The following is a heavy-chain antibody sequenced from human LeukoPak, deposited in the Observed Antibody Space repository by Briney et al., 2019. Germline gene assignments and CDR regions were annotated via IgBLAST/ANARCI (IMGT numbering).Heavy chain of an antibody. J-gene: IGHJ5*02. CDR3: VRSSYSP. CDR2: IRSKAYGGTT. CDR1: GFTFGDYA. Sequence: GGSLRLSFTASGFTFGDYAMSWVRQAPGKGLEWVGFIRSKAYGGTTEYAASVKGRFTISRDDSKSIAYLQMNSLKTEDTAVYYCVRSSYSPWGQGTLVTVSS. V-gene: IGHV3-49*04. D-gene: IGHD3-10*01.